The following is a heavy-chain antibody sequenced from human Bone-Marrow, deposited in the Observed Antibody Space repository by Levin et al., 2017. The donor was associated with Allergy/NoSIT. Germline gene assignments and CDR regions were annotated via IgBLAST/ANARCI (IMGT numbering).Heavy chain of an antibody. CDR1: GFSLSTSGVG. CDR2: IYWNDDK. CDR3: AHRAAALVPYVDS. Sequence: SGPTLVKPTQTLTLTCTFSGFSLSTSGVGVGWIRQPPGEALEWLALIYWNDDKRYRPSLNNRLTITKDPSKNQVLITMTNLDPVATATYYCAHRAAALVPYVDSWGQGILVTVSS. D-gene: IGHD5-18*01. V-gene: IGHV2-5*01. J-gene: IGHJ4*02.